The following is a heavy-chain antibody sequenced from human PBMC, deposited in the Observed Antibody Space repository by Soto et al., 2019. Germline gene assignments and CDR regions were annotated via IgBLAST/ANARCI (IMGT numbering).Heavy chain of an antibody. Sequence: EVQLVESGGGLVQPGGSLRLSCAVSGFTFSDHYMDWVRQAPGKGLEWFGHIRNKANSYTTEYAASVRGRFTISRDDSKNSLYLHMNSLITEDTAVYYCATGSGADYPFDIWGQGTMVTVSS. J-gene: IGHJ3*02. V-gene: IGHV3-72*01. CDR1: GFTFSDHY. CDR3: ATGSGADYPFDI. CDR2: IRNKANSYTT. D-gene: IGHD3-3*01.